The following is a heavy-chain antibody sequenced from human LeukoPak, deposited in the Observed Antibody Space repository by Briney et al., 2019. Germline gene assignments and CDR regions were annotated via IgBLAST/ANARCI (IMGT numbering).Heavy chain of an antibody. D-gene: IGHD4-17*01. CDR1: GFTFSSYG. J-gene: IGHJ4*02. V-gene: IGHV3-48*04. Sequence: GGSLRLSCAASGFTFSSYGMNWVRQAPGKGLEWVSYISSSSSTIYYADSVKGRFTISRDNAKNSLYLQMNSLRAEDTAVYYCARDNGDYVPNYFDYWGQGTLVTVSS. CDR2: ISSSSSTI. CDR3: ARDNGDYVPNYFDY.